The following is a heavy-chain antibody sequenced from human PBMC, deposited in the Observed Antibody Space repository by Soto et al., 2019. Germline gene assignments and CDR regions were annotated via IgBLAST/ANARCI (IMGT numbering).Heavy chain of an antibody. D-gene: IGHD5-18*01. J-gene: IGHJ4*02. CDR2: ISSSSSYI. CDR1: GFTFSSYS. CDR3: ARADPGGYDDY. V-gene: IGHV3-21*01. Sequence: GGSLRLSCAASGFTFSSYSMNWVRQAPGKGLEWVSSISSSSSYIYYADSVKGRFTISRDNAKNSLYLQMNSLRAEDTAVYYCARADPGGYDDYWGQGTLVTVSS.